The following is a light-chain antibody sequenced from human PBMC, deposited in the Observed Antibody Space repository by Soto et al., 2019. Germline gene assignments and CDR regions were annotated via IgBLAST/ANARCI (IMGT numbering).Light chain of an antibody. CDR1: RSIGTN. CDR3: QQSFGVPYT. J-gene: IGKJ2*01. Sequence: IHMTHSPSSLSAPFGDTVIITCRAIRSIGTNLNWYQQKPGKAPKLLVFAASTLQYGVPSRFSGSGSGTDFTLTITSLQPEDFAIYSCQQSFGVPYTFAQGTKVDIK. V-gene: IGKV1-39*01. CDR2: AAS.